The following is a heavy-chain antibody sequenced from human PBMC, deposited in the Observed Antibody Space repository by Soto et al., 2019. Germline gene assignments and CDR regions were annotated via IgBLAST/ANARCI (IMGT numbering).Heavy chain of an antibody. CDR1: GLTFSSYG. J-gene: IGHJ4*02. V-gene: IGHV3-33*01. Sequence: GGSLRLSCAASGLTFSSYGMHWVRQAPGKGLEWVAVIWYDGSNKYYADSVKGRFTISRDNSKSTLYLQMNSLRAEDTAVYYCARGGRAVVVAATFPELDYWGQGTLVTVSS. D-gene: IGHD2-15*01. CDR2: IWYDGSNK. CDR3: ARGGRAVVVAATFPELDY.